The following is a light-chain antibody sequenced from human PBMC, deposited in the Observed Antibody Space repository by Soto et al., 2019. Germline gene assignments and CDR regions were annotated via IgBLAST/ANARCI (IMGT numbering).Light chain of an antibody. J-gene: IGKJ1*01. CDR3: QHYNSYSEA. Sequence: DIEMTQSPSSLSASIGETVTVTCRASQSISSWLAWYQQKPGKAPKLLIYDASSLESGVPSRFSGSGSGTEFTLTISSLQPDDFATYYCQHYNSYSEAFGQGTKVDIK. V-gene: IGKV1-5*01. CDR2: DAS. CDR1: QSISSW.